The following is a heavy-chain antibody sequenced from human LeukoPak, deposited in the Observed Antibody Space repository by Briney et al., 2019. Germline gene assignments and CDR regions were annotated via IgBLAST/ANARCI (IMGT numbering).Heavy chain of an antibody. D-gene: IGHD6-19*01. CDR1: GYSISSGYY. V-gene: IGHV4-38-2*01. CDR2: IYHSGST. J-gene: IGHJ4*02. Sequence: SETLSLTCAVSGYSISSGYYWGWIRQPPGKGLEWSGSIYHSGSTYYNPSLKSRVTISVDTSKNQFSLKLSSVTAADTAVYYCARSVAGSFYWGQGTLVTVSS. CDR3: ARSVAGSFY.